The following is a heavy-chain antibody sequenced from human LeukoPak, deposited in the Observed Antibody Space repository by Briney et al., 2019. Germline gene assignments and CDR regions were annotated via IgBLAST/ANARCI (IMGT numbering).Heavy chain of an antibody. CDR1: GFTFSSYW. CDR3: ARDSAADNWFDP. V-gene: IGHV4-34*01. D-gene: IGHD6-13*01. CDR2: INHSGST. J-gene: IGHJ5*02. Sequence: KSGGSLRLSCAASGFTFSSYWMSWIRQPPGKGLEWIGEINHSGSTNYNPSLKSRVTISVDTSKNQFSLKLSSVAAADTAVYYCARDSAADNWFDPWGQGTLVTVSS.